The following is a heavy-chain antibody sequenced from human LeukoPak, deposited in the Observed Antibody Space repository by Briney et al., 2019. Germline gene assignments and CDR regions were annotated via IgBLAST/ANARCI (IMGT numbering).Heavy chain of an antibody. CDR2: INFNGNSI. CDR3: ARAINWADAFDI. J-gene: IGHJ3*02. CDR1: GFTFNMFS. Sequence: PGGSLRLSCVGSGFTFNMFSMSWVRQAPGKPLEWVSYINFNGNSIYNADSVRGRFTISRDNAENSLYLQMNSLRVEDTAVYYCARAINWADAFDIWGQGTMVTVSS. V-gene: IGHV3-48*04. D-gene: IGHD1-1*01.